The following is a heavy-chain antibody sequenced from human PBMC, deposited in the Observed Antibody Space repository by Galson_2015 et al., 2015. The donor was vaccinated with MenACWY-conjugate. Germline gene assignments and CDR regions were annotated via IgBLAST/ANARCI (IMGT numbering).Heavy chain of an antibody. D-gene: IGHD1-26*01. V-gene: IGHV5-51*01. CDR1: GYYSTSYW. CDR3: ARHPPGGRGMDV. Sequence: QSGAEVKQPGESLKISCKGSGYYSTSYWIAWVRQIPGKGLEWMGLISPGDSNTRYSPSFQGQVTISADESISTAYLQWSSLKASDSAMYYCARHPPGGRGMDVWGRGTTVTVSS. J-gene: IGHJ6*02. CDR2: ISPGDSNT.